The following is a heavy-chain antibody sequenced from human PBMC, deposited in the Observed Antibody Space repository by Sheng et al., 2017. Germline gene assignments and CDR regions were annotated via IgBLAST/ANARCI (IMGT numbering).Heavy chain of an antibody. CDR1: GGTFSSYT. CDR3: ASTGCGGDCSSGV. D-gene: IGHD2-21*01. V-gene: IGHV1-69*02. J-gene: IGHJ6*04. Sequence: QVQLVQSGAEVKKPGSSVKVSCKASGGTFSSYTISWVRQAPGQGLEWMGRIIPILGIANYAQKFQGRVTITADKSTSTAYMELSSLRSEDTAVYYCASTGCGGDCSSGVWGKGTTVTVSS. CDR2: IIPILGIA.